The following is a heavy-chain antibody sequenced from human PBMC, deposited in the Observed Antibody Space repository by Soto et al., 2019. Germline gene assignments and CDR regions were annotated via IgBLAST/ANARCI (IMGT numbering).Heavy chain of an antibody. CDR3: AIGYCSGGSCYSLDAFDI. Sequence: QLQLQESGSGLVKPSQTLSLTCAVSGGSISSGGYSWSWIRQPPGKGLEWIGYIYHSRSTYYNPSLKSLATISVDRSKNQFSLKLSSVTAADTAVYYCAIGYCSGGSCYSLDAFDIWGQGTMVTVSS. J-gene: IGHJ3*02. CDR1: GGSISSGGYS. V-gene: IGHV4-30-2*01. D-gene: IGHD2-15*01. CDR2: IYHSRST.